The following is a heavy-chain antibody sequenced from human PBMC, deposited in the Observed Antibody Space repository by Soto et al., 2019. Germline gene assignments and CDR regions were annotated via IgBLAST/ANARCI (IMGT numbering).Heavy chain of an antibody. CDR2: ISYDGSNK. J-gene: IGHJ6*02. V-gene: IGHV3-30*18. Sequence: SGGSLRLSCAASGFTFSSYGMHWVRQAPGKGLEWVAVISYDGSNKYYADSVKGRFTISRDSSKNTLYLQMNSLRAEDTAVYYCAKDQGQWLPDYYGMDVRGQGTTVTVSS. CDR3: AKDQGQWLPDYYGMDV. D-gene: IGHD6-19*01. CDR1: GFTFSSYG.